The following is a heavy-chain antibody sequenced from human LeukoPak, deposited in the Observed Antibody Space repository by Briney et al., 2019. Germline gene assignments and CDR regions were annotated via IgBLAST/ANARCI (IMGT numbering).Heavy chain of an antibody. D-gene: IGHD3/OR15-3a*01. V-gene: IGHV4-34*01. CDR2: INHSGRT. J-gene: IGHJ6*03. CDR3: ARGPEGDWSPAYYYYYMDV. CDR1: GGSFSGYY. Sequence: SETLSLTCAVYGGSFSGYYWSWLRQPPGEGLEWVGEINHSGRTNYNPSLKSRVTISVDTSKNQFSLKLSSVTAADTAVYYCARGPEGDWSPAYYYYYMDVWGKGTTVTVSS.